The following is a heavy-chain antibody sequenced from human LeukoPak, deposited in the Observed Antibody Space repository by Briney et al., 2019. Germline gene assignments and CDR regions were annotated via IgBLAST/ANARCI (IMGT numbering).Heavy chain of an antibody. Sequence: PSETLSLTCTVSGGSISSYYWNWIRQPPGKGLEWIGYIYYSGSTNYNPSLKSRVTISVDTSKNQFSLKLSSVTAADAAVYYCARGADSSGYYSIFYFDYWGQGTLVTVSS. CDR2: IYYSGST. CDR1: GGSISSYY. V-gene: IGHV4-59*01. D-gene: IGHD3-22*01. CDR3: ARGADSSGYYSIFYFDY. J-gene: IGHJ4*02.